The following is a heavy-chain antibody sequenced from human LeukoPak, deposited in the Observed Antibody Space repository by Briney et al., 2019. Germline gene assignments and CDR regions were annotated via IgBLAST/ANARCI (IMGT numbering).Heavy chain of an antibody. CDR2: IIPIFGTA. V-gene: IGHV1-69*13. CDR3: ARDLSRPGYCSGGSCYSSEYFQH. CDR1: GGTFSSYA. D-gene: IGHD2-15*01. Sequence: SVKVSCKASGGTFSSYAISWVRQAPGQGLEWMGGIIPIFGTANYAQKFQGRVTITADESTSTAYMELSSLRSEDTAVYYCARDLSRPGYCSGGSCYSSEYFQHWGQGTLVTVSS. J-gene: IGHJ1*01.